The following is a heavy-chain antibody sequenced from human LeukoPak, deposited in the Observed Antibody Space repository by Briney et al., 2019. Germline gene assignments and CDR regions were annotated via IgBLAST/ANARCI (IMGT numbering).Heavy chain of an antibody. V-gene: IGHV3-30*02. J-gene: IGHJ4*02. CDR3: AKVDSSGSNCFYF. Sequence: GGSLRLSCAASGFTFSGYAMHWVRLAPGKGLEWVAFIRYDGSNKYYADSVKGRFTISRDNSKNTLYLQMNSLRAEDTAVYYCAKVDSSGSNCFYFWGQGTLVTVSS. D-gene: IGHD6-19*01. CDR2: IRYDGSNK. CDR1: GFTFSGYA.